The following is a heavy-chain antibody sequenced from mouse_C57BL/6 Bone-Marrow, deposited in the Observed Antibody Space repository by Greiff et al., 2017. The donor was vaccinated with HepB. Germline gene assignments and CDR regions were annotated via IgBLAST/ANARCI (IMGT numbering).Heavy chain of an antibody. Sequence: QVQLQQSGPGLVQPSQSLSITCTVSGFSLTSYGVHWVRQSPGKGLEWLGVIWSGGSTNYNAAFISRRSISKDNSKSQVFFKMNRLQADDTAIYYCAREGDYDAYAMDYWGQGTSVTVSS. J-gene: IGHJ4*01. V-gene: IGHV2-2*01. CDR3: AREGDYDAYAMDY. CDR1: GFSLTSYG. D-gene: IGHD2-4*01. CDR2: IWSGGST.